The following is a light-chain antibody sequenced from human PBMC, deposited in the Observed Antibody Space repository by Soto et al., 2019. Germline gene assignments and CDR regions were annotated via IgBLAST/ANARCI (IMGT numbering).Light chain of an antibody. CDR3: QESYRTPFT. CDR1: QSISSY. V-gene: IGKV1-39*01. J-gene: IGKJ3*01. CDR2: AAS. Sequence: DIQMTQSPSSLSASVGDRVSIICRASQSISSYVNWYQHKPGKAPRLLIFAASSLQSGVPSRFSGSGSGTDFTLTINSLQADDFATYYCQESYRTPFTFGPGTKVDLK.